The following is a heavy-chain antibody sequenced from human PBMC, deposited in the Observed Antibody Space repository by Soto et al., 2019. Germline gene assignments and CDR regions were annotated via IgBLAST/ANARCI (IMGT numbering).Heavy chain of an antibody. CDR1: GFTFSNYA. J-gene: IGHJ5*02. D-gene: IGHD3-9*01. CDR2: ISGSGSST. CDR3: AKNGRRGTSGRNFAP. V-gene: IGHV3-23*01. Sequence: GGSLRLSCEASGFTFSNYAMGWVRQAPGKGLEWVSTISGSGSSTYYTDSVKDRFTISRDNSKNTLYLQMNTLRAEDTATYYYAKNGRRGTSGRNFAPGGKETLVT.